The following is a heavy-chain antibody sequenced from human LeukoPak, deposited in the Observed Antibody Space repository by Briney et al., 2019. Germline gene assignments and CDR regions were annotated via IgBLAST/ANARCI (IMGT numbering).Heavy chain of an antibody. J-gene: IGHJ4*02. CDR1: GGSIDSRSYY. V-gene: IGHV4-39*01. D-gene: IGHD2-15*01. CDR2: IYHSGST. CDR3: ARRSEFDNTHYHYFDY. Sequence: SETLSLTCTVSGGSIDSRSYYWDWIRQAPGKGLEWIGTIYHSGSTEYNPSLKSRVAIFVDTSKNQFSLILHSVAAADTAVYYCARRSEFDNTHYHYFDYWGQGALVTVTS.